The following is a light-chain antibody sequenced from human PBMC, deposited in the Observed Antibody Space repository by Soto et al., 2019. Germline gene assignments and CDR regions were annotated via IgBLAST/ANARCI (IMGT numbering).Light chain of an antibody. CDR2: GAS. J-gene: IGKJ4*02. Sequence: EIVMTQSPATLSVSPGERAILSCRASKSVSNNLAWYQQKPGQAPRLLIYGASTRATGIPARFSGSGSGTEFTLSISSLQSEDSAIYDCQQYNNWPPLTFGGGTKVEIK. CDR3: QQYNNWPPLT. V-gene: IGKV3-15*01. CDR1: KSVSNN.